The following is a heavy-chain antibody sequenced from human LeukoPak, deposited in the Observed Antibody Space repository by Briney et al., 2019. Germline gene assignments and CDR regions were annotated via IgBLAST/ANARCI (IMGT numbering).Heavy chain of an antibody. J-gene: IGHJ1*01. Sequence: GGSLRLSCAASGFTVSSNYMSWVRQAPGKGLEWVSVIYSGGSTYYADSVKGRFTISRDNSKNPLYLQMNSLRAEDTAVYYCARDPGGGYPFQHWGQGTLVTVSS. V-gene: IGHV3-53*01. CDR3: ARDPGGGYPFQH. CDR1: GFTVSSNY. CDR2: IYSGGST. D-gene: IGHD3-16*02.